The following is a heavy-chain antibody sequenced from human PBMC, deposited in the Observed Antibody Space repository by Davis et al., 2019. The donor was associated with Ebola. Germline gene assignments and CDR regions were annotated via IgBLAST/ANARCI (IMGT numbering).Heavy chain of an antibody. CDR2: ISGGGGTT. D-gene: IGHD2-2*01. Sequence: GGSLRLSCAASGFTFSSYWMSWVRQAPGKGLEWVSTISGGGGTTNYADSVKGRFTISRDNSKNTLYLQMNSLRAEDTAVYYCARSQCSSTSCYFGAFDIWGQGTMVTVSS. J-gene: IGHJ3*02. V-gene: IGHV3-23*01. CDR3: ARSQCSSTSCYFGAFDI. CDR1: GFTFSSYW.